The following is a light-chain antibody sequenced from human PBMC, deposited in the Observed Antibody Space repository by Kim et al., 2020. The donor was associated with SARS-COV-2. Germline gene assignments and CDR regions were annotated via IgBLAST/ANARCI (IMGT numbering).Light chain of an antibody. V-gene: IGLV3-21*04. J-gene: IGLJ3*02. CDR1: KMASKS. Sequence: APGKPARITCGGNKMASKSVHWYQQKPGQAPVLVIFYDTDRPSGIPERFSGSNSGNTATLTITRVEAGDEADYYCQVWDSGTDHAVFGGGTQLTVL. CDR2: YDT. CDR3: QVWDSGTDHAV.